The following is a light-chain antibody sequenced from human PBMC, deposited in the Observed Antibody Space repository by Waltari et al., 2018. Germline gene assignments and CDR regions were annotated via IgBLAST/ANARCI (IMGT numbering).Light chain of an antibody. J-gene: IGKJ1*01. CDR1: QSISSW. CDR2: DSS. CDR3: QQYNSWGT. Sequence: DIQMTLAPSTLSASVGDRVTITFRASQSISSWLAWFQQKPGKAPKLLIYDSSSLQSGVPSRFSGSGSGTDFTLTISSLQPDDFATYYCQQYNSWGTFGQGTKVEIK. V-gene: IGKV1-5*01.